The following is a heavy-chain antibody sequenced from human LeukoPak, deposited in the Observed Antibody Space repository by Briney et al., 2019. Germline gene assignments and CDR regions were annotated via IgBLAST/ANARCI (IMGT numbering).Heavy chain of an antibody. J-gene: IGHJ4*02. Sequence: PSETLSLTCTVSGGSISSSSYYWGWIRQPPGKGLEWIGSIYCSGSTYYNPSLKSRVTISVDTSKNQFSLKLSSVTAADTAVYYCARHGTISSSVDYWGQGTLVTVSS. CDR1: GGSISSSSYY. CDR2: IYCSGST. CDR3: ARHGTISSSVDY. D-gene: IGHD6-13*01. V-gene: IGHV4-39*01.